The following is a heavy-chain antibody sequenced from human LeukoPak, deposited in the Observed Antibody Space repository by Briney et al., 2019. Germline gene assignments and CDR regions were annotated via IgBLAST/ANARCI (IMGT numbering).Heavy chain of an antibody. D-gene: IGHD3-10*01. CDR2: INAVNGNT. V-gene: IGHV1-3*01. CDR3: ARDYYGSGSYSRFDP. CDR1: GYAFTSYS. J-gene: IGHJ5*02. Sequence: ASVKVSFKASGYAFTSYSMHWVRQAPGQRLEWMGWINAVNGNTKYSQKFQGRVTITRDTSASTAYMELSSLGSEDTAVYYCARDYYGSGSYSRFDPWGQGTLVTVSS.